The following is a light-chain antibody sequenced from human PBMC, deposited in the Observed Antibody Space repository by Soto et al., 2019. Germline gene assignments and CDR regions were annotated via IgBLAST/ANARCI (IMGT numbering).Light chain of an antibody. CDR3: QQYGSSPT. V-gene: IGKV3-20*01. J-gene: IGKJ1*01. Sequence: IVLTQTPATLALSPGERATVSFRASQSVTSTHLAWYQQNPGQAPRLLIYDASTRATGIPDRFSGSGSGTDFTLTISRLEPEDFAVYYCQQYGSSPTFGQATKAAI. CDR1: QSVTSTH. CDR2: DAS.